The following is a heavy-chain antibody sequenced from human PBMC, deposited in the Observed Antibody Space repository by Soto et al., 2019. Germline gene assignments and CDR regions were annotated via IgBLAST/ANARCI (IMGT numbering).Heavy chain of an antibody. Sequence: GGSLRLSCAASGFTFSSYAMSWVRQAPGEGLEWVSAISGSGGSTYYADSVKGRFTISRDNSKNTLYLQMNSLRAEDTAVYYCAKLGPSGSYFRSGQNWFDPWGQGTLVTVSS. CDR1: GFTFSSYA. CDR2: ISGSGGST. V-gene: IGHV3-23*01. CDR3: AKLGPSGSYFRSGQNWFDP. D-gene: IGHD1-26*01. J-gene: IGHJ5*02.